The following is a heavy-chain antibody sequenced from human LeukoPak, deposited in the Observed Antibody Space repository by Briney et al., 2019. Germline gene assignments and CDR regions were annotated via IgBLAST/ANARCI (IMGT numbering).Heavy chain of an antibody. Sequence: GGSLRLSCTVSGFTFSRHWMRWVRQTPEKALEWAADIKEDGGYKNHVDSVKGRFTISRDNAKNTLYLQMNNLRVEDTAMYFCVRDRDWACDFWGQGTLVTVSS. CDR3: VRDRDWACDF. J-gene: IGHJ4*02. V-gene: IGHV3-7*03. CDR1: GFTFSRHW. CDR2: IKEDGGYK. D-gene: IGHD3/OR15-3a*01.